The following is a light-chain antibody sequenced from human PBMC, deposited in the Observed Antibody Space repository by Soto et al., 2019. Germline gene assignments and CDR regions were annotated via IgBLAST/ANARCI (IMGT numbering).Light chain of an antibody. CDR2: GAS. CDR1: HSLSSSS. V-gene: IGKV3-20*01. Sequence: EIVLTQSPGTLSLSSGERATLSCRASHSLSSSSLAWYQQKPGQAPRLLIYGASSRATGIPDRFSGSGSGTDFTLTISRLEPADFAVYYCKQYGSSPLTVGGGTKVDIK. CDR3: KQYGSSPLT. J-gene: IGKJ4*01.